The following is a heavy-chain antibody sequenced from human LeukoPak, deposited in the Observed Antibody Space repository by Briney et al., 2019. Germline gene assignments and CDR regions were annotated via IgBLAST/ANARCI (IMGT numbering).Heavy chain of an antibody. Sequence: GGSLRLSCAASGFTFSDYYMSWIRQAPGKGLEWVSYISSSGSTIYYADSVKGRFTISRDNAKNSLYLQMNSLRAEDTAVYYCARVLKPSSSWYNYYYSMDVWGQGTAVTVSS. CDR2: ISSSGSTI. CDR1: GFTFSDYY. J-gene: IGHJ6*02. D-gene: IGHD6-13*01. V-gene: IGHV3-11*01. CDR3: ARVLKPSSSWYNYYYSMDV.